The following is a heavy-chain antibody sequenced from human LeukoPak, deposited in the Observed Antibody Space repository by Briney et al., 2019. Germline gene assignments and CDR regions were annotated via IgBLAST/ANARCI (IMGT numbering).Heavy chain of an antibody. CDR1: GFTFSSYG. D-gene: IGHD1-26*01. CDR2: IRYDGSNK. Sequence: PGGSLRLSCAASGFTFSSYGMHWVRQAPGKGLEWVAFIRYDGSNKYYADSVKGRFTISRDNSKNTLYLQMNSLRAEDTAVYYCAKDSLYSGSRPDAFDIWGQGTMVTVSS. CDR3: AKDSLYSGSRPDAFDI. V-gene: IGHV3-30*02. J-gene: IGHJ3*02.